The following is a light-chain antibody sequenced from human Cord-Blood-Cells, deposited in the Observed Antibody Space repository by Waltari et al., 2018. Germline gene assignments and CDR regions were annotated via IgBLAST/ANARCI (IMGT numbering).Light chain of an antibody. CDR2: LGS. CDR1: QSLLHSNGYNY. Sequence: IVMTQSPLSLPVTPGEPASTSCSSSQSLLHSNGYNYLDWYLQKPGQSPQLLIYLGSNRASGVPDRFSGSGSGTDFTLKISRVEAEDVGVYYCMQALQTGTFGPGTKVDIK. CDR3: MQALQTGT. V-gene: IGKV2-28*01. J-gene: IGKJ3*01.